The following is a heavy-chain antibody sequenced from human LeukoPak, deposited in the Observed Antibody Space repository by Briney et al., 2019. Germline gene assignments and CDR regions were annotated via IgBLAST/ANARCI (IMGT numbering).Heavy chain of an antibody. D-gene: IGHD1-26*01. CDR3: ARDQWEERRGLVGGMDV. CDR2: MYFIGST. J-gene: IGHJ6*02. V-gene: IGHV4-59*01. CDR1: GGSISNYF. Sequence: SETLSLTCTVSGGSISNYFWCWIWHPPGQGLEWIGFMYFIGSTNSYPSLKSRVTISVVTSQNQFSLKLTSLTAADTAAYYWARDQWEERRGLVGGMDVWGQGTTGTVSS.